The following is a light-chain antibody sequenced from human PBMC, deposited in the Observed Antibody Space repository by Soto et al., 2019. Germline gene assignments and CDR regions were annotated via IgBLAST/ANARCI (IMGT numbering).Light chain of an antibody. CDR2: GAS. Sequence: EIVLTQSPSTLSVSPGQRATLSCRASQSISRNLAWYQQKPGQAPRLLIYGASTRATGIPARFSGSGSGTEFTLTISSLQSEDFALYYCHQYNNWPPGTFGHGTKVDIK. CDR3: HQYNNWPPGT. V-gene: IGKV3-15*01. J-gene: IGKJ2*01. CDR1: QSISRN.